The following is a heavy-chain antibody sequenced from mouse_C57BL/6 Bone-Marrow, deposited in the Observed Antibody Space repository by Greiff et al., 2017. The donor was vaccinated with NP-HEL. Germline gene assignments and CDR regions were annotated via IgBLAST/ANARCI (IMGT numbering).Heavy chain of an antibody. D-gene: IGHD2-2*01. Sequence: QVQLQQSGAELARPGASVKLSCKASGYTFTSYGISWVKQRTGQGLEWIGEIYPRSGNTYYNEKFKGTATLTADNSSSTAYIELRSLTSEDSAVYFCARGSYGYDGAYWGQGTLVTVSA. CDR2: IYPRSGNT. CDR1: GYTFTSYG. CDR3: ARGSYGYDGAY. J-gene: IGHJ3*01. V-gene: IGHV1-81*01.